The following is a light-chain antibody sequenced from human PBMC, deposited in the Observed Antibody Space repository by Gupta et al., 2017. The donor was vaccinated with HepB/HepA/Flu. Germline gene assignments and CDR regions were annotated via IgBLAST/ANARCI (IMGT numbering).Light chain of an antibody. V-gene: IGLV1-44*01. J-gene: IGLJ3*02. CDR2: TNK. CDR3: AAWDDSLIGVV. CDR1: SSNIATNT. Sequence: QSVLTQPPSASGTPGQRVTISCSGSSSNIATNTVNWYQQVPGMAPKLLISTNKQRPSGVPDRFSGSKSGTSASLAITGLQSEDEADYYCAAWDDSLIGVVFGGGTKLTVL.